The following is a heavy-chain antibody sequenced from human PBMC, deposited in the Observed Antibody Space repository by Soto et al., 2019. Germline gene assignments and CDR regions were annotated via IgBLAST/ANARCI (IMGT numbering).Heavy chain of an antibody. CDR2: IYYSGST. Sequence: SETLSLTCTVSGGSISSGGYYWSWIRQHPGKGLEWIGYIYYSGSTYYNPALKSRVTIAVDTSKNQFSLKLSSVTAADTAVYYCARRGYSYGYVLYYFDYWGQGTLVTVSS. J-gene: IGHJ4*02. CDR3: ARRGYSYGYVLYYFDY. CDR1: GGSISSGGYY. D-gene: IGHD5-18*01. V-gene: IGHV4-31*03.